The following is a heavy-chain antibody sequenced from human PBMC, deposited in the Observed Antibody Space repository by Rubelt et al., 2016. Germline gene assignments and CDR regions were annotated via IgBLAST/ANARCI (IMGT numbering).Heavy chain of an antibody. CDR3: ASGHTDH. Sequence: QVQLVQSGAEVKKPGASVKVSCKASGYTFTGYYIHWVRQAPGHGLEWMGWINPNRCGTHHAHNFQGRITMTRETAITIAYMHLSDLESNDTAVYYCASGHTDHWGQGTLVRVSS. CDR2: INPNRCGT. CDR1: GYTFTGYY. V-gene: IGHV1-2*02. J-gene: IGHJ4*02. D-gene: IGHD3/OR15-3a*01.